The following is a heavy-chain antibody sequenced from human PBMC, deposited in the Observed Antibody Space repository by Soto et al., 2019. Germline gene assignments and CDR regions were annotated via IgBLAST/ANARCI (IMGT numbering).Heavy chain of an antibody. CDR3: ASVLELHYYYGMDC. CDR2: IIPIFGTA. J-gene: IGHJ6*02. V-gene: IGHV1-69*13. Sequence: SVKVSCKASGGTFSSYAISWVRQAPGQGLEWMGGIIPIFGTANYAQKFQGRVTITADESTSTAYMELSSLRSEDTAVYYCASVLELHYYYGMDCRGQGTTVTVSS. CDR1: GGTFSSYA. D-gene: IGHD1-7*01.